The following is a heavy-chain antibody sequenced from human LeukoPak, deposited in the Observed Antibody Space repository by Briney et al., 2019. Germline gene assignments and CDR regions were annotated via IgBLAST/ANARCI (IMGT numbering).Heavy chain of an antibody. CDR2: IKSKTDGGTT. J-gene: IGHJ6*02. CDR1: GFTFSNAW. D-gene: IGHD3-9*01. CDR3: TTDPSDDILTGQHYYYGMDV. V-gene: IGHV3-15*01. Sequence: GGSLRLSCAASGFTFSNAWMSWVRQAPGKGLEWVGRIKSKTDGGTTDYAAPVKGRFTISRDDSKNTLYLQMNSLKTEDTAVYYCTTDPSDDILTGQHYYYGMDVWGQGTTVTVSS.